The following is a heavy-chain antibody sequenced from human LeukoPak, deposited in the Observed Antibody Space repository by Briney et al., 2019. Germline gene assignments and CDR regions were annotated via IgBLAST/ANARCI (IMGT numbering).Heavy chain of an antibody. CDR2: ISSSSSTI. J-gene: IGHJ4*02. Sequence: PGGSLRLSCAASGFTFSSYSMNWVRQAPGKGLEWVSYISSSSSTIYYADSVKGRFTISRDNAKNSLYLQMNSLRAGDTAVYYCALAAAGTLVSLFWLYYFDYWGQGTLVTVSS. D-gene: IGHD6-13*01. V-gene: IGHV3-48*01. CDR3: ALAAAGTLVSLFWLYYFDY. CDR1: GFTFSSYS.